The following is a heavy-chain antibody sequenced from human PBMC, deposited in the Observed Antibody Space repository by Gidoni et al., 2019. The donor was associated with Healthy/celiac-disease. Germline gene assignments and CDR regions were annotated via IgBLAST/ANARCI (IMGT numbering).Heavy chain of an antibody. D-gene: IGHD2-15*01. CDR2: IWYDGSNK. CDR1: GFTFSSYG. J-gene: IGHJ4*02. CDR3: ARDSEAAATPSTVSMCY. V-gene: IGHV3-33*01. Sequence: QVQLVESGGGVVQPGRSLRLSCAASGFTFSSYGMHWVRQAPGKGLEWVAVIWYDGSNKYYADSVKGRFTISRDNSKNTLYLQMNSLRAEDTAVYYCARDSEAAATPSTVSMCYWGQGTLVTVSS.